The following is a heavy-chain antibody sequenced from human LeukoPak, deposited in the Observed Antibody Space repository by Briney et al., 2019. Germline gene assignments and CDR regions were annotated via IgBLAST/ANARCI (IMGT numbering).Heavy chain of an antibody. CDR3: ARCGGDCYASPQGFDY. V-gene: IGHV3-30*04. CDR2: ISYDGNHI. J-gene: IGHJ4*02. D-gene: IGHD2-21*02. CDR1: GFTFSSYA. Sequence: PGRSLRLSCAASGFTFSSYAMHWVRQAPGKGLEWVAVISYDGNHIFYADSVKGRFTISRDNSKNTLYLQMNSLTTEDTAVYYCARCGGDCYASPQGFDYGGQGTLVTVSS.